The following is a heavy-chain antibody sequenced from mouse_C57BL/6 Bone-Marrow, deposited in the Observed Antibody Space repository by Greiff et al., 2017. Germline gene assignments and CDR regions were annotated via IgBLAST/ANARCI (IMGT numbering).Heavy chain of an antibody. CDR3: ARQEGFAY. J-gene: IGHJ3*01. CDR2: ISNGGGST. CDR1: GFTFSDYY. Sequence: EVKLVESGAGLVQPGGSLKLSCAASGFTFSDYYMYWVRQTPEKRLEWVAYISNGGGSTYYPDNVKGRFTISRDNAKNTLYLQMSRLKSEDTAMYYWARQEGFAYWGQGTLVTVSA. V-gene: IGHV5-12*01.